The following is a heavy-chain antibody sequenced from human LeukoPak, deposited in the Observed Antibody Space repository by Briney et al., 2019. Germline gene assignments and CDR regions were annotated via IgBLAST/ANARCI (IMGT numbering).Heavy chain of an antibody. Sequence: SGGSLRLSCGASGFTFSDYYMSGLRQAPGKGLEGFSYISSSGSTIYYADSVKGRFTISRDNAKNSLYLQMNSLRAEDTAVYYCARDSEGGEEDAFDIWGQGTMVTVSS. CDR1: GFTFSDYY. D-gene: IGHD3-10*01. CDR3: ARDSEGGEEDAFDI. J-gene: IGHJ3*02. CDR2: ISSSGSTI. V-gene: IGHV3-11*01.